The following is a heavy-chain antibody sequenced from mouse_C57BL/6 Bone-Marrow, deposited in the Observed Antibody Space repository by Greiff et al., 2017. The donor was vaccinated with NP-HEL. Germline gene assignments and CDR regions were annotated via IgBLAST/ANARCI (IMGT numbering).Heavy chain of an antibody. CDR1: GYTFTSYW. CDR2: IDPSDSYN. D-gene: IGHD1-1*01. CDR3: ARDYGSSYPYYYAMDY. V-gene: IGHV1-69*01. Sequence: QVQLQQPGAELVMPGASVKLSCKASGYTFTSYWMHWVKQRPGQGLEWIGEIDPSDSYNNYNQKFKGKSTLTVAKSCSTAYMPLSSLTSEDSAVYYCARDYGSSYPYYYAMDYWGQGTSVTVSS. J-gene: IGHJ4*01.